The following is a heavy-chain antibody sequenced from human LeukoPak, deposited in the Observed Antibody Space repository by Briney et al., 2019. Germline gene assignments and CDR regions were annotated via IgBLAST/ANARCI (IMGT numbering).Heavy chain of an antibody. Sequence: SETLSLTCAVSGGSFSGYYWSWIRRPPGKGLEWIGEINHSGSTNYNPSLKSRVTISVDTSKNQFSLKLSSVTAADTAVYYCAREGSVLRYFDWSSRGPAFDIWGQGTMVTVSS. CDR3: AREGSVLRYFDWSSRGPAFDI. CDR2: INHSGST. J-gene: IGHJ3*02. V-gene: IGHV4-34*01. CDR1: GGSFSGYY. D-gene: IGHD3-9*01.